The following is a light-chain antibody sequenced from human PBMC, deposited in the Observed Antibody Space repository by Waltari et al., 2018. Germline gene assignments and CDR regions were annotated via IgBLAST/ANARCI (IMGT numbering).Light chain of an antibody. CDR3: QVWDPTSSHWI. V-gene: IGLV3-21*02. CDR2: DSD. Sequence: SYVLTQPSSVSVAPGQPASIACGGDNIAHTRVPGYQQRPGQAPFLVVYDSDDRPSGIPDRFSGSNSGSTATLTVSRVGAGDEADYYCQVWDPTSSHWIFGGGTKLTVL. J-gene: IGLJ2*01. CDR1: NIAHTR.